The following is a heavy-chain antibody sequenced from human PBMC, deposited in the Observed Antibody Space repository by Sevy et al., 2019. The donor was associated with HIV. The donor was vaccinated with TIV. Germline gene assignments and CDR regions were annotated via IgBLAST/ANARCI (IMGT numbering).Heavy chain of an antibody. CDR2: ISAYNGNT. CDR1: GYTFTSYG. Sequence: ASVKVSCKASGYTFTSYGISWVRQAPGQGLEWMGWISAYNGNTNYVEKLQGRVTMTTDTSTSTAYMELRSLRSDDTAVDYCARDTPIAGGVTWFDSWGQGTLVTVSS. J-gene: IGHJ5*01. CDR3: ARDTPIAGGVTWFDS. D-gene: IGHD3-16*01. V-gene: IGHV1-18*01.